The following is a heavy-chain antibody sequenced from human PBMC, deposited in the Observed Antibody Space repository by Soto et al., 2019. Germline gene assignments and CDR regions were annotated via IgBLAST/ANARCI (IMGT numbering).Heavy chain of an antibody. CDR1: GDSVSSNSAA. CDR2: TYYRSKWYN. J-gene: IGHJ6*02. V-gene: IGHV6-1*01. D-gene: IGHD6-6*01. CDR3: ARDRVIAARPAPYDYYGMDV. Sequence: SQTLSLTCAMSGDSVSSNSAAWNWIRQSPSRGLEWLGRTYYRSKWYNDYAVSVKSRITINPDTSKNQFSLQLNSVTPEDTAVYYCARDRVIAARPAPYDYYGMDVWGQGTPVSDSS.